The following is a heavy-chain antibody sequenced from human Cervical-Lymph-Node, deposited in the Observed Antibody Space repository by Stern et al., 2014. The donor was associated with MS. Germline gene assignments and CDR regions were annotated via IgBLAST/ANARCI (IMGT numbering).Heavy chain of an antibody. CDR3: AREAISSWSTGGIYYYYGMDV. J-gene: IGHJ6*02. D-gene: IGHD6-13*01. V-gene: IGHV3-74*01. Sequence: EVQLVESGGGLVQPGGSLRLSCAASGFTFSRYWMHWVRQAPGKGLVWVSRIGSDESSTAYADSVKGRFSISRDNAKNTLYLQMNSLRVEDTAVYYCAREAISSWSTGGIYYYYGMDVWGQGTTVTVSS. CDR1: GFTFSRYW. CDR2: IGSDESST.